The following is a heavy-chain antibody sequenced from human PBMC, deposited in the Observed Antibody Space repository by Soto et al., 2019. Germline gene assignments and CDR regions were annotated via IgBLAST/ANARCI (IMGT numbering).Heavy chain of an antibody. J-gene: IGHJ4*02. D-gene: IGHD3-10*01. CDR1: GFTFSSDW. V-gene: IGHV3-74*01. Sequence: GGSLRLSCAASGFTFSSDWMHWFRQAPGKGLVWVSRIDSGGRTTTYADSVKGRFTISRDNAKNTLYLQMNGLRAEDTALYYCARWFTYGNFDYFEYWGQGTQVTVSS. CDR2: IDSGGRTT. CDR3: ARWFTYGNFDYFEY.